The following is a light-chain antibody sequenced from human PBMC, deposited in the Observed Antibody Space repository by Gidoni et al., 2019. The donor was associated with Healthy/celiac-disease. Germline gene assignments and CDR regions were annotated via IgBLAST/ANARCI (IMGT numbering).Light chain of an antibody. Sequence: DIQMTQSPSTLSASVGDRVTITCRASQSISSWLAWYQQKPGKAPKLLIYKASSLESGVPSRFPGSGSGTDFTLTISSLQPDDFATYYCQQYNNYPYTFGQGTKLEIK. CDR1: QSISSW. CDR2: KAS. V-gene: IGKV1-5*03. CDR3: QQYNNYPYT. J-gene: IGKJ2*01.